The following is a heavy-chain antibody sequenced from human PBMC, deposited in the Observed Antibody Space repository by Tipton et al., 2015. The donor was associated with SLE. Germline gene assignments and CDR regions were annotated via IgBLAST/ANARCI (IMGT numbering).Heavy chain of an antibody. V-gene: IGHV1-46*01. D-gene: IGHD3-3*01. CDR3: ARDPITIFGVVISFFDY. J-gene: IGHJ4*02. Sequence: QVQLVQSGAEVKKPGASVKVSCKASGYTFTSYYMHWVRQAPGQGLEWMGIINPSGGSTSYAQKFQGRVTMTRDTSTSTVYMELSSLRSEDTAVYYCARDPITIFGVVISFFDYWGQGTLVTVSS. CDR2: INPSGGST. CDR1: GYTFTSYY.